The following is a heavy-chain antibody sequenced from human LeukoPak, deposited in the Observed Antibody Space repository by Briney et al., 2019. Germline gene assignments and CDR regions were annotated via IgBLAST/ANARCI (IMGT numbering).Heavy chain of an antibody. CDR3: ASRNYGDYWSSFDY. CDR2: IYYSGST. J-gene: IGHJ4*02. Sequence: SETLSLTCTVSGGSISSYYWSWIRQPPGKGLEWIGYIYYSGSTNYNPSLKSRVTISVDTSKNQFSLKLSSVTAADTAVYYCASRNYGDYWSSFDYWGQETLVTVSS. CDR1: GGSISSYY. D-gene: IGHD4-17*01. V-gene: IGHV4-59*08.